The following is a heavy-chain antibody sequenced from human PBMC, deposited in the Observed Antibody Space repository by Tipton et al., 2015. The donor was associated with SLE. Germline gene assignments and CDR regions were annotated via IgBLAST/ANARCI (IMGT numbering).Heavy chain of an antibody. CDR3: AIGVQLSTRAIDI. J-gene: IGHJ3*02. V-gene: IGHV4-34*01. D-gene: IGHD2-2*01. CDR1: GGYFSGYY. Sequence: TLSLTCAVYGGYFSGYYWSWIRQHPGKGLEWIGEINHSGSTNYNPSLKSRVTISVDTSKNQFSLKLSSVTAAETAVYYWAIGVQLSTRAIDIWGQGTMVTVSS. CDR2: INHSGST.